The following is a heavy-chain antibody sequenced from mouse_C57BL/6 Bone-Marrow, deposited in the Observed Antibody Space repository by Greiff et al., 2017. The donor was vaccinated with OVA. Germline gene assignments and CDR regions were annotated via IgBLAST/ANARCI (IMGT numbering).Heavy chain of an antibody. D-gene: IGHD2-3*01. CDR3: AGYDGYYGGIFDY. J-gene: IGHJ2*01. Sequence: EVKVVESGGGLVQPGGSLSLSCAASGFTFTDYYMSWVRQPPGKALEWLGFIRNKANGYTTEYSASVKGRFTISRDNSQSILYLQMNALRAEDSATYYCAGYDGYYGGIFDYWGQGTTLTVSS. CDR1: GFTFTDYY. CDR2: IRNKANGYTT. V-gene: IGHV7-3*01.